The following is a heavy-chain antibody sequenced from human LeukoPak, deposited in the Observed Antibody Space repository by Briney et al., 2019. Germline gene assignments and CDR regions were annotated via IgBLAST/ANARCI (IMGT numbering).Heavy chain of an antibody. CDR1: GGSFSGYY. J-gene: IGHJ5*02. Sequence: SETLSLTCAVYGGSFSGYYWSWIRQPPGKGLEWIGEINHSGSTNYNPSLKSRVTISVYTSKNQFSLKLSSVTAADTAVYYCARALGWSRVLGWFDPWGQGTLVTVSS. CDR3: ARALGWSRVLGWFDP. CDR2: INHSGST. V-gene: IGHV4-34*01. D-gene: IGHD3-3*02.